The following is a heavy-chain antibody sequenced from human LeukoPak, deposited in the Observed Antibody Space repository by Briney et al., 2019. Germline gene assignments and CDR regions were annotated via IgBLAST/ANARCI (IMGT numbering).Heavy chain of an antibody. D-gene: IGHD6-13*01. CDR3: ARSYSSSWYYYAFDI. V-gene: IGHV3-30*04. CDR1: GFTFSSYA. J-gene: IGHJ3*02. Sequence: GGSLRLSCAASGFTFSSYAMHWVRQAPGKGLEWVAVISYDGSNKYYADSVKGRFTISRDNSKNTLYLQMNSLRAEDTAVYYCARSYSSSWYYYAFDIWGQGTMVTVSS. CDR2: ISYDGSNK.